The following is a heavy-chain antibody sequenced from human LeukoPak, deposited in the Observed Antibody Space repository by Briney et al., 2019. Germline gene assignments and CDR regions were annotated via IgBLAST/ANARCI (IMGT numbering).Heavy chain of an antibody. J-gene: IGHJ6*02. V-gene: IGHV4-39*01. CDR2: IYYSGST. CDR1: GGSISGSSYY. D-gene: IGHD3-22*01. CDR3: ASTGYYYDSSGPRDGMDV. Sequence: SETLSLTCTVSGGSISGSSYYWGWIRQPPGKRLEWIGSIYYSGSTYYNPSLKSRVTISVDTSKNQFSLKLSSVTAADTAVYYCASTGYYYDSSGPRDGMDVWGQGTTVTVSS.